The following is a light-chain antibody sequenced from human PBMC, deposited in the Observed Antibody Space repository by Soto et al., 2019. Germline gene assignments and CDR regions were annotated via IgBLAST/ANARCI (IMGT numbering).Light chain of an antibody. Sequence: EIVLTPSPGTLSLSPGERASLSCRASQSVSNNYLAWYQQMPGQAPRLLISGASSRATGIPDRFSGSGSGTIFTPISSMLEPEDVAVYYWEQYGSSPPTFGQGTKVDIK. J-gene: IGKJ1*01. CDR2: GAS. V-gene: IGKV3-20*01. CDR3: EQYGSSPPT. CDR1: QSVSNNY.